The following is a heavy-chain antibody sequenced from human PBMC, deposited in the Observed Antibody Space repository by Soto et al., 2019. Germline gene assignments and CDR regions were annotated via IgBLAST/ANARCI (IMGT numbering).Heavy chain of an antibody. J-gene: IGHJ5*02. CDR3: VRGVAPAGNLRFDP. CDR2: SNPNSGGT. D-gene: IGHD3-10*01. CDR1: GYTFTGYY. Sequence: SVKVSCKASGYTFTGYYMHWVRQAPGHALEWMGGSNPNSGGTNYAQKFQGRVTMTRDTSISTAYMELSRLRSDDTAVYYCVRGVAPAGNLRFDPWGQGTLVTVSS. V-gene: IGHV1-2*02.